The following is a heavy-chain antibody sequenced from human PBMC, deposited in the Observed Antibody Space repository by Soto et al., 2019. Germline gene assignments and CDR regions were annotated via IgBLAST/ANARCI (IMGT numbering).Heavy chain of an antibody. Sequence: VQLVQSGAEVKKPGFSGRVSCRFSRGSFSTSAIGWVRQAPGQGLEWMGGIIPKFATPNYAQKFQGRVTISADEFTSTFNMELRSLNSEDTAVYYCARWGGEVKTIAFTGPFDYWGQGTLVTVSS. CDR2: IIPKFATP. CDR3: ARWGGEVKTIAFTGPFDY. D-gene: IGHD3-3*02. V-gene: IGHV1-69*01. J-gene: IGHJ4*02. CDR1: RGSFSTSA.